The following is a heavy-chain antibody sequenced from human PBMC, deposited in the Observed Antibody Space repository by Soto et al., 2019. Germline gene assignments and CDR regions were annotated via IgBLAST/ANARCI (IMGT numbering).Heavy chain of an antibody. D-gene: IGHD5-12*01. J-gene: IGHJ3*01. Sequence: PGESLNISCNGSGYSFTTYWLAWVRQMPGKGLEYMGIIYPGDSDARYSPSFQGQVTISADKSISTAYLQWTSLKASDTAIYYCARSRVSTPRLEDPFDVWGQGTMVTVSS. CDR1: GYSFTTYW. V-gene: IGHV5-51*01. CDR3: ARSRVSTPRLEDPFDV. CDR2: IYPGDSDA.